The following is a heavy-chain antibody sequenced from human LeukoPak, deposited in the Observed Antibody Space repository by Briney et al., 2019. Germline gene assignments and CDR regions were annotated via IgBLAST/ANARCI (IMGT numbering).Heavy chain of an antibody. CDR1: GFTFSSYA. Sequence: GGSLRLSCAASGFTFSSYAMSWVRQAPGKGLEWVSAISGSGGSTYYADSVKGRFTISRDNSKNTLYLQMNSLRAEDTAVYYCAKGSAYGSGSSYYYYGMDVWGQGTTVTVSS. J-gene: IGHJ6*02. V-gene: IGHV3-23*01. D-gene: IGHD3-10*01. CDR2: ISGSGGST. CDR3: AKGSAYGSGSSYYYYGMDV.